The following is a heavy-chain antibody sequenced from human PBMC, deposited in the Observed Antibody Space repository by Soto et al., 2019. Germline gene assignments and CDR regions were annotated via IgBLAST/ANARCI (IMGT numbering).Heavy chain of an antibody. CDR3: ARSDWFDP. CDR2: IKSDGSST. V-gene: IGHV3-74*01. J-gene: IGHJ5*02. CDR1: GFTFSTYW. Sequence: LRLSCAASGFTFSTYWMHWVRQAPGKGLVWVSRIKSDGSSTSYADSVKGRFTISRDNAKNTLYLQMNSLRVEDTAVYYCARSDWFDPWGQGTLVTVSS.